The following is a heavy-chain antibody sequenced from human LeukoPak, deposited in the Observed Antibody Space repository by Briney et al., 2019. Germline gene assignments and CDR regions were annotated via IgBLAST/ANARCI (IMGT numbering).Heavy chain of an antibody. Sequence: KASETLSLTCAVYGGSFSGYYWSWIRQPPGKGLEWIGEINHSGSTNYNPSLKSRVTISLDTSKNQFSLKLSSVTAADTAVYYCARHGLRGGYFASGRRAGWFDPWGQGTLVTVSS. V-gene: IGHV4-34*01. CDR3: ARHGLRGGYFASGRRAGWFDP. D-gene: IGHD3-10*01. CDR1: GGSFSGYY. J-gene: IGHJ5*02. CDR2: INHSGST.